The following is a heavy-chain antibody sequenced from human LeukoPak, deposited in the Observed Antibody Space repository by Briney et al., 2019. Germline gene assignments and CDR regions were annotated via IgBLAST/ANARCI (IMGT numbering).Heavy chain of an antibody. CDR2: IRYGGSNK. J-gene: IGHJ4*02. V-gene: IGHV3-30*02. D-gene: IGHD1-26*01. CDR3: AKDLTPMWWELLPFDH. CDR1: GFTFDDYA. Sequence: SGGSLRLSCAASGFTFDDYAMHWVRQAPGKGLEWVAFIRYGGSNKYYADSVKGRFTISRDNSKNTLYLQMNSLRAEDTAVYYCAKDLTPMWWELLPFDHWGQGTLVTVSS.